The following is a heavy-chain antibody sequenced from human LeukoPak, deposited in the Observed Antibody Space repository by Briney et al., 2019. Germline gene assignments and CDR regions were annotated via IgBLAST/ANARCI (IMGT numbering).Heavy chain of an antibody. V-gene: IGHV1-2*04. CDR2: INPNSGGT. Sequence: ASVNVSCKASGYTFTGCYMHWVRQAPGQGLEWMGWINPNSGGTNYAQKFQGWVTMTRDTSISTAYMELSRLRSDDTAAYYCARGVAATPYSNWFDPWGQGTLVTVSS. D-gene: IGHD2-15*01. CDR1: GYTFTGCY. J-gene: IGHJ5*02. CDR3: ARGVAATPYSNWFDP.